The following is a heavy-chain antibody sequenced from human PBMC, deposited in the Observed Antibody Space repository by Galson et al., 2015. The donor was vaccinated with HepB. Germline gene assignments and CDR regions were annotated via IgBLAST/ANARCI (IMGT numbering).Heavy chain of an antibody. D-gene: IGHD3-3*01. CDR3: ARSLTLSDFDY. CDR2: IYSSGTT. J-gene: IGHJ4*02. V-gene: IGHV4-4*07. Sequence: ETLSLTCTVSGDSITSYYWSWIRQPAGKGLEWIGRIYSSGTTNYSPSLKSRVTMSVDTSKNQFSLQLSSVTAADTAVYYCARSLTLSDFDYWGQGTLVTVSS. CDR1: GDSITSYY.